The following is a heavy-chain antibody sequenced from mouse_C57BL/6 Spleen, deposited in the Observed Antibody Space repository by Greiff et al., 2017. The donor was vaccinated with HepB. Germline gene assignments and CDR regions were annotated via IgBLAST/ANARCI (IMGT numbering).Heavy chain of an antibody. D-gene: IGHD1-1*01. CDR2: IRNKANNHAT. CDR3: TRATVVAPYWYFDV. V-gene: IGHV6-6*01. J-gene: IGHJ1*03. CDR1: GFTFSDAW. Sequence: EVMLVESGGGLVQPGGSMKLSCAASGFTFSDAWMDWVRQSPEKGLEWVAEIRNKANNHATYYAESVKGRFTISRDDSKSSVYLQMNSLRAEDTGIYYCTRATVVAPYWYFDVWGTGTTVTVSS.